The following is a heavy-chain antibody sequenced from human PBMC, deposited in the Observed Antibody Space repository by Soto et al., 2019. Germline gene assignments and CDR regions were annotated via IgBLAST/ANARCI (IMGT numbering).Heavy chain of an antibody. D-gene: IGHD2-15*01. CDR3: ETKDCNPECRFH. CDR2: IHHGGSTT. CDR1: GGSLSSSDW. V-gene: IGHV4-4*02. J-gene: IGHJ4*02. Sequence: SGTLSLTCSVFGGSLSSSDWWTWVRQPPGKGLEWIGEIHHGGSTTNYNPSLKSRVTISLDESENRFSLRLSSVTAADTAVYYCETKDCNPECRFHWCQGTLVTVSS.